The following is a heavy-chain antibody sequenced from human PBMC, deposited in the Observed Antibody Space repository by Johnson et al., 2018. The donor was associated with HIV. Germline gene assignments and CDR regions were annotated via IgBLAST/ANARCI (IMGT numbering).Heavy chain of an antibody. CDR2: IRSDGSNK. CDR3: ARGVAMIAF. Sequence: QVQLVESGGGVVQPGGSLRLSCAASGFTFSSYGMHWVRQAPGKGLEWVAFIRSDGSNKYYVDSVKGRFTISRDNSKNTLYLQMNSLRAEDTAVYYCARGVAMIAFWGQGTMVTVSS. CDR1: GFTFSSYG. D-gene: IGHD3-22*01. J-gene: IGHJ3*01. V-gene: IGHV3-30*02.